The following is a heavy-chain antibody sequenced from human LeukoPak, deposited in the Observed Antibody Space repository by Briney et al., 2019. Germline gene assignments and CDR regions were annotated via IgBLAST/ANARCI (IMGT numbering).Heavy chain of an antibody. V-gene: IGHV4-39*07. CDR1: GGSIRSSSSY. CDR2: IYYSGST. CDR3: ASRSSIWSGYQDTLYYFDS. Sequence: SETLSLTCTVSGGSIRSSSSYWGWIRQAPGKGLEWIGSIYYSGSTYYNPSLKSRVTISVDTSKNQFSLKLSSVTAADTAVYYCASRSSIWSGYQDTLYYFDSWGQGTLVTVSS. D-gene: IGHD3-3*01. J-gene: IGHJ4*02.